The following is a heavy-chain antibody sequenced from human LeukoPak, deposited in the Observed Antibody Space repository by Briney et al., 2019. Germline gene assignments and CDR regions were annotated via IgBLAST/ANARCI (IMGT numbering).Heavy chain of an antibody. Sequence: SSETLSLTCTVSGGSISGYYWSWIRQPPGKGLEWLGYIFYSGSTNYNPSLKSRVTISLDTSNNQFSLKLSSVTAADTAVYYCARLMIVVGRWFDPWGQGTLVTVSS. V-gene: IGHV4-59*08. J-gene: IGHJ5*02. CDR2: IFYSGST. CDR3: ARLMIVVGRWFDP. CDR1: GGSISGYY. D-gene: IGHD3-22*01.